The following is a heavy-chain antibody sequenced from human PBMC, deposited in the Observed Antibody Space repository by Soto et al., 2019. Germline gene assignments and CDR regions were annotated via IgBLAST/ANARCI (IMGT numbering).Heavy chain of an antibody. J-gene: IGHJ4*02. CDR2: ISYDGSNK. Sequence: ESGGGVVQPGRSLRLSCAASGFTFSSYGMHWVRQAPGKGLEWVAVISYDGSNKYYADSVKGRFTISRDNSKNTLYLQMNSLRAEDTAVYYCAKGYKGYYYDSSGYYPDFDYWGQGTLVTVSS. V-gene: IGHV3-30*18. CDR3: AKGYKGYYYDSSGYYPDFDY. D-gene: IGHD3-22*01. CDR1: GFTFSSYG.